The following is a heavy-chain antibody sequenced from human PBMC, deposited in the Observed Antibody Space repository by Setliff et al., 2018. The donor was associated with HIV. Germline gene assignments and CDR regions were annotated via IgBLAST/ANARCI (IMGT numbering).Heavy chain of an antibody. V-gene: IGHV4-34*09. CDR1: GGSFSGYY. J-gene: IGHJ4*02. CDR3: ARVNFLGGSSTSCPFHY. D-gene: IGHD2-2*01. CDR2: INHSGST. Sequence: ASETLSLTCAVYGGSFSGYYWTWIRQPPGKGLEWIGEINHSGSTYYNPSLKSRVTISVDTSKNQFSLKLSSVTAADTAVFYCARVNFLGGSSTSCPFHYWGQGTLVTVSS.